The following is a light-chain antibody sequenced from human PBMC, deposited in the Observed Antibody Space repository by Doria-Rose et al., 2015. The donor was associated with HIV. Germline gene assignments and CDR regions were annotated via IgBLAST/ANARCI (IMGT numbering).Light chain of an antibody. CDR2: AAS. J-gene: IGKJ1*01. Sequence: TGDRVTNTCRASQDISNYLAWYQQKPGKAPKLLIYAASTLQSGVPSRFSGSGSGTDFTLTISYLQSEDFATYYCQQYYSYPPTFGQGTKVEVK. CDR1: QDISNY. V-gene: IGKV1-8*01. CDR3: QQYYSYPPT.